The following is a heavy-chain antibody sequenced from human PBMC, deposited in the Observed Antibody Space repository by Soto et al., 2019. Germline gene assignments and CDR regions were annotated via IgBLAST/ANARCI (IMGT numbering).Heavy chain of an antibody. CDR3: ANGFSGTYLDY. D-gene: IGHD1-26*01. Sequence: DVQLLESGGGLVQPGGSLRLTCAASGLAFTTHAMSWVRQAPGKGLEWVSAINSDGTTHYADSVKGRFTISRDNSKNMVYLQMNSLRAEETAIYYCANGFSGTYLDYWGQGTLVTVSS. CDR1: GLAFTTHA. CDR2: INSDGTT. V-gene: IGHV3-23*01. J-gene: IGHJ4*02.